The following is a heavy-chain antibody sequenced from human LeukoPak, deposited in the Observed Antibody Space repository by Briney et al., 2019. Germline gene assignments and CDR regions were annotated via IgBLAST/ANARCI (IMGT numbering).Heavy chain of an antibody. Sequence: ASVKVSCKASGGTFSSYAISWVRQAPGQGLEWMGGIIPIFGTANYAQKFQGRVTITADESTSTAYMELSSLRSEDTAVYYCARDGAPIAALSYNWFDPWGQGTLVTVSS. J-gene: IGHJ5*02. D-gene: IGHD6-6*01. V-gene: IGHV1-69*13. CDR1: GGTFSSYA. CDR3: ARDGAPIAALSYNWFDP. CDR2: IIPIFGTA.